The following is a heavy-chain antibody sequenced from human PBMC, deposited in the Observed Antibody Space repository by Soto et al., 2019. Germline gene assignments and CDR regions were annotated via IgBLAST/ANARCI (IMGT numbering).Heavy chain of an antibody. D-gene: IGHD5-12*01. CDR3: SRPGYSNYDSDY. Sequence: GGSLRLSCAASGFTFSGSAVHWVRQASGKGLEWVGRIRSKVNSYATTYAASVKGRFIISRDDSKNTAYLQMNSLKTEDTAVYYCSRPGYSNYDSDYWGQGTLVTVSS. CDR2: IRSKVNSYAT. V-gene: IGHV3-73*01. J-gene: IGHJ4*02. CDR1: GFTFSGSA.